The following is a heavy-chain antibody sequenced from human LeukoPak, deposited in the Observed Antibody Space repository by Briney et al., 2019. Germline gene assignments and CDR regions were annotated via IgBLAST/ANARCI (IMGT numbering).Heavy chain of an antibody. V-gene: IGHV3-74*01. D-gene: IGHD1-7*01. Sequence: GGSLRLTCAASGFTFSSYWMHWVRQAPGKGLVWVSRINSDGSSTTYADSVKGRFTISRDNAKNTLYLQMNSLRAEDTAVYYCARDRNWNFLPEFDPWGQGTLVTVSS. CDR3: ARDRNWNFLPEFDP. J-gene: IGHJ5*02. CDR1: GFTFSSYW. CDR2: INSDGSST.